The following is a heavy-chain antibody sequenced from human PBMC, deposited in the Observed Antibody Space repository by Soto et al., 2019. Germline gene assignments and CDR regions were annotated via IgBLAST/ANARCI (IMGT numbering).Heavy chain of an antibody. D-gene: IGHD2-2*02. CDR1: GGSFSGYY. Sequence: SETLSLTCAVYGGSFSGYYWSWIRQPPGKGLEWIGEINHSGSTNYNPSLKSRVTISVDTSKNQFSLKLSSVTAADTAVYYCARGRVVPAAISYYFEYWGQGTLVTVSS. CDR2: INHSGST. V-gene: IGHV4-34*01. J-gene: IGHJ4*02. CDR3: ARGRVVPAAISYYFEY.